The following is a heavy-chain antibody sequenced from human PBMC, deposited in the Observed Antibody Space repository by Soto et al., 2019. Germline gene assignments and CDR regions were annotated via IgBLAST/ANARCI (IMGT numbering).Heavy chain of an antibody. D-gene: IGHD2-15*01. V-gene: IGHV4-39*01. CDR1: GGSISSSSYY. Sequence: QLQLQESGPGLVKPSETLSLTCTVSGGSISSSSYYWGWIRQPPGKGLEWIGSIYYSGSTYYNPSLTSRVTISVDTSKNQFSLKLSSVTAADTAVYYCARHEGGAFDIWGQGTMVTVSS. J-gene: IGHJ3*02. CDR3: ARHEGGAFDI. CDR2: IYYSGST.